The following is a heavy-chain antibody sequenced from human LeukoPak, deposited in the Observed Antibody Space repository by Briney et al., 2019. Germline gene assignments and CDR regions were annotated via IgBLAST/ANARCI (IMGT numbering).Heavy chain of an antibody. CDR1: GHTFTNHD. V-gene: IGHV1-8*01. D-gene: IGHD4-11*01. CDR3: ARGGPDDNYDDFDY. Sequence: ASVKVSCKASGHTFTNHDINWVRQATGQGLEWMGWVSPNSGNTVYAQKVKGRVIMTMDPSMSTAYMELSSLLSEDTAVYYCARGGPDDNYDDFDYWGQGTLVTVAS. CDR2: VSPNSGNT. J-gene: IGHJ4*02.